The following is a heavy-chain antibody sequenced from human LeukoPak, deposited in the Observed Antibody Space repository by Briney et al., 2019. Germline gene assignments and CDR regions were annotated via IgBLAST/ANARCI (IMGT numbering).Heavy chain of an antibody. J-gene: IGHJ4*02. Sequence: GGSLRLSCAASGFTFDGYDMHWVRHAPGKGLEWVSSISWNGGGIGYADSVKGRFTISRDNGKKSLYLQMNSLRAEDTAVYYCARDRSSVWYFDYWGQGTLVTVSS. CDR1: GFTFDGYD. V-gene: IGHV3-9*01. CDR2: ISWNGGGI. CDR3: ARDRSSVWYFDY. D-gene: IGHD6-19*01.